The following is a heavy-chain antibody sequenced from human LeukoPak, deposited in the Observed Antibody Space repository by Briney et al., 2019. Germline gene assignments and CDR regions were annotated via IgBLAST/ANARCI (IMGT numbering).Heavy chain of an antibody. Sequence: GGSPRLSCAASGFTFRSFAMRWVSDPPGEGLVSVAAISGGRRTTYHAPSVKSRPTISRDNSRNTLYLQINSRIVEHTATYYCAKRPVSRGQGT. CDR2: ISGGRRTT. CDR3: AKRPVS. J-gene: IGHJ4*02. V-gene: IGHV3-23*01. CDR1: GFTFRSFA.